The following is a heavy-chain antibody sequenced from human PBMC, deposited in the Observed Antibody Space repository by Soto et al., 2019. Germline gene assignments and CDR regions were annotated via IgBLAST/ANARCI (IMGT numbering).Heavy chain of an antibody. D-gene: IGHD3-22*01. Sequence: NPSIRCSVPRHSLGRNLISWGWIRQPPGKGLEWIGSIYYSGSTYNNPSLKGRVTISVDTSKNQFSLKLSSVTAADTAVYYCAGLKYFHSSDYLVHWGQG. CDR2: IYYSGST. CDR1: RHSLGRNLIS. V-gene: IGHV4-39*05. J-gene: IGHJ1*01. CDR3: AGLKYFHSSDYLVH.